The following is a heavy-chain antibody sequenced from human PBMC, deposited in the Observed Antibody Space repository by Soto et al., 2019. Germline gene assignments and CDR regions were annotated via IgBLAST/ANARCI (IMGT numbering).Heavy chain of an antibody. Sequence: GGSLRLSCAASGFTFSSYAMNWVRQAPGKGLEWVANIKKVGSEKNYVDSVKGLFTISRDNAKNSLYLQMNSLRAEDTAVYYCASDSSVAPFDYWGQGTLVTVS. J-gene: IGHJ4*02. CDR1: GFTFSSYA. V-gene: IGHV3-7*01. CDR2: IKKVGSEK. D-gene: IGHD3-22*01. CDR3: ASDSSVAPFDY.